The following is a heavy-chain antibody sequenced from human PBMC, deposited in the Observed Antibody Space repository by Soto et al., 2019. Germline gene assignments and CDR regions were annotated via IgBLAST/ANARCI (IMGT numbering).Heavy chain of an antibody. V-gene: IGHV3-23*01. J-gene: IGHJ4*02. CDR3: AKDRGSIWYEIDY. D-gene: IGHD6-13*01. Sequence: EVQLLESGGGLVQPGGSLRLSCAASGFTFSNYAVTWVRQAPGKGLEWVSTISGSGGSTYYADSVKGRFTISRDNSKNTLYLQMNSLRAEATDVYYCAKDRGSIWYEIDYWGQGTLVTVSS. CDR1: GFTFSNYA. CDR2: ISGSGGST.